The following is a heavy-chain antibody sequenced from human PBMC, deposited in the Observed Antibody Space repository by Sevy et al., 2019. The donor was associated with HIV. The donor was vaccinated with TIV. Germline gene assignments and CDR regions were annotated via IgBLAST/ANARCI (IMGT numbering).Heavy chain of an antibody. CDR2: IYYSGST. CDR3: AREFEYYDILTGYYKGAYFDY. V-gene: IGHV4-59*13. Sequence: SETLSLTCTVSGGSISSYYWSWIRQPPGKGLEWIGYIYYSGSTNYNPSLKSRVTISVDTSKNQFSLKLSSVTAADTAVYYCAREFEYYDILTGYYKGAYFDYWGQGTLVTVSS. CDR1: GGSISSYY. D-gene: IGHD3-9*01. J-gene: IGHJ4*02.